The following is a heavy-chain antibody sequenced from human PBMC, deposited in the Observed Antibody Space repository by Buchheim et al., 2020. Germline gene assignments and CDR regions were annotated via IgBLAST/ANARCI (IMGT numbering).Heavy chain of an antibody. CDR3: ARDQADSSGWPKDYYYYGMDV. V-gene: IGHV3-30*04. J-gene: IGHJ6*02. CDR2: ISYDGSNK. CDR1: VFTFSSYY. Sequence: QVQLVESGGGVVQPGRSLRLSCAASVFTFSSYYMHWVRQAPGKGLEWVAVISYDGSNKYYADSVKGRFTISRDNSKNTLYLQMNSLRAEDTAVYYCARDQADSSGWPKDYYYYGMDVWGQGTT. D-gene: IGHD6-19*01.